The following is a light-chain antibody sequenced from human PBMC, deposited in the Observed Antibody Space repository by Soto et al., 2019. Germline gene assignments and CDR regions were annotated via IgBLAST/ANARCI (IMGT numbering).Light chain of an antibody. Sequence: QSVLTQPASVSGSPGQSITISCSGTSGDVGSYNFVSWYQQHPGKAPKLMIYDVSNRPSGVSNRFSGSKSGNTASLTISGLQTADEADYYCSSYAGSNWYVFGTGTKVTVL. CDR1: SGDVGSYNF. V-gene: IGLV2-14*03. J-gene: IGLJ1*01. CDR2: DVS. CDR3: SSYAGSNWYV.